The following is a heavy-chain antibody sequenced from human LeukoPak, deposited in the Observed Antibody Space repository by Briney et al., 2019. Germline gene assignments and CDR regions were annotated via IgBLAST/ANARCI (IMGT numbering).Heavy chain of an antibody. CDR3: ARLRYSSSSGVYYFDY. V-gene: IGHV4-34*01. CDR2: INHSGST. D-gene: IGHD6-6*01. Sequence: PSETLSLTCAVYGGSFSGYYWSWIRQPPGKGLEWIGEINHSGSTNYNPSLKSRVTISVDTSKHQFSLKLSSVTAADTAVYYCARLRYSSSSGVYYFDYWGQGTLVTVPS. J-gene: IGHJ4*02. CDR1: GGSFSGYY.